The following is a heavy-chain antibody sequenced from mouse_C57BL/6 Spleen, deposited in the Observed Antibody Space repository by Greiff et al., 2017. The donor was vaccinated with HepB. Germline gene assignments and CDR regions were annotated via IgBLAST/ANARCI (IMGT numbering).Heavy chain of an antibody. Sequence: VQLQQSGPELVKPVASVKMSCKASGYTFTDYNMHWVKQSHGKSLEWIGYINPNNGGTSYNQKFKGKATLTVNKSSSTAYMELRSLTSEDSAVYYCAITGFYAMDYWGQGTSVTVSS. V-gene: IGHV1-22*01. CDR3: AITGFYAMDY. J-gene: IGHJ4*01. D-gene: IGHD4-1*01. CDR1: GYTFTDYN. CDR2: INPNNGGT.